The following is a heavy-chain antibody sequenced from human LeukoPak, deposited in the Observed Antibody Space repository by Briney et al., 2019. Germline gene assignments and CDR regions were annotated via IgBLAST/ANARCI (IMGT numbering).Heavy chain of an antibody. D-gene: IGHD1-26*01. CDR3: ARVQMGGGTYIFGY. CDR2: INHSGST. V-gene: IGHV4-34*01. Sequence: SETLSLTCAVYGGSFSGYYWNWIRQPPGKGLEWIGEINHSGSTYYNPSLKSRLTISVDTSKNQFSLKLTSVTAADTAIYYCARVQMGGGTYIFGYWGQGTLVTVSS. CDR1: GGSFSGYY. J-gene: IGHJ4*02.